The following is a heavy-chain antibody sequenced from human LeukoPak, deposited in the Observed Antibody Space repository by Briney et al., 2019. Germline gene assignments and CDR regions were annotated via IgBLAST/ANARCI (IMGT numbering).Heavy chain of an antibody. D-gene: IGHD2-2*01. CDR2: ISSSSNYI. V-gene: IGHV3-21*01. CDR1: GFTFSSYS. Sequence: GGSLRLSCAAAGFTFSSYSMNWVRQAPGKGLEGVSSISSSSNYIYYADSVKGRFTISRDNAKNSLYLQMNSLRAEDTAVYYCARDDIVVVPGNWFDPWGQGTLVTVSS. J-gene: IGHJ5*02. CDR3: ARDDIVVVPGNWFDP.